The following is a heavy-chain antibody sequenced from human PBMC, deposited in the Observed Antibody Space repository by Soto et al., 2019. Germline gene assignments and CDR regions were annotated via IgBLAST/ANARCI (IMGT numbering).Heavy chain of an antibody. CDR2: INHSGST. D-gene: IGHD6-13*01. CDR1: GGSFSGYY. CDR3: AAWGRRTGKQQLAWGMDV. J-gene: IGHJ6*02. V-gene: IGHV4-34*01. Sequence: PSETLSLTCAVYGGSFSGYYWSWIRQPPGKGLEWIGEINHSGSTNYNPSLKSRVTISVDTSKNQFSLKLSSVTAADTAVYYCAAWGRRTGKQQLAWGMDVWGQGTTVTVSS.